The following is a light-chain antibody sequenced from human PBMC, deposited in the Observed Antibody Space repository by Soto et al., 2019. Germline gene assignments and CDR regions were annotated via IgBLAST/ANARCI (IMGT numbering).Light chain of an antibody. CDR2: DDN. V-gene: IGLV1-51*01. J-gene: IGLJ1*01. CDR1: SSNIGGNS. CDR3: GSWDSSLSAYV. Sequence: QSVMTQPPSVYAAPGQKVTISCSGSSSNIGGNSVSWYQQLPGTAPKLLIYDDNKRPSGIPDRFSGSKSGTSATLGITGFQTGDEADYYCGSWDSSLSAYVFGTWTKVTVL.